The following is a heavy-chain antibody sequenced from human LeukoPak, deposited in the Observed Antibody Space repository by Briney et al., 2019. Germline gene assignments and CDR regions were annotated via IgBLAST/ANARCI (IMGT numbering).Heavy chain of an antibody. Sequence: ASVKISCKASGYTFTNYLLHWVQQAPGKGLEWMGRVDPEDGEIVYSEKFQGRVTISAETSRDTAYMELNSLTSEDTAVYYCATLVWSGYIGVDYWGQGTLVTVSS. CDR3: ATLVWSGYIGVDY. D-gene: IGHD3-3*01. J-gene: IGHJ4*02. CDR1: GYTFTNYL. V-gene: IGHV1-69-2*01. CDR2: VDPEDGEI.